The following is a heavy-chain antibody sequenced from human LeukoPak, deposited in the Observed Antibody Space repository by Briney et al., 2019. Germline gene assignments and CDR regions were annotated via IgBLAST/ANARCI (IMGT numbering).Heavy chain of an antibody. CDR1: GGSISSYY. CDR2: IYYSGST. V-gene: IGHV4-59*01. J-gene: IGHJ1*01. CDR3: ARDTPGGFQH. Sequence: PSETLSLTCTVSGGSISSYYWSWIRQPPGKGLEWIGYIYYSGSTNYNPSLKSRVTISVDTSKNQFSLKLSSVTAADTAVYYCARDTPGGFQHWGQGTPVTVSS. D-gene: IGHD1-14*01.